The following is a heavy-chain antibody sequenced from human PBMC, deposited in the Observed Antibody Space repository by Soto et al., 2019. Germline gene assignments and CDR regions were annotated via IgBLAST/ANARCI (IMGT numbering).Heavy chain of an antibody. Sequence: ASVKVSCKASGYTFTSYGISWVRQAPGQGLEWMGWISAYNGNTKYSQKFQGRVTITRDTSASTAYMELSSLRSEDTAVYYCARDRSVAVAGPGWFDPWGQGTLVTVSS. CDR3: ARDRSVAVAGPGWFDP. J-gene: IGHJ5*02. CDR1: GYTFTSYG. D-gene: IGHD6-19*01. CDR2: ISAYNGNT. V-gene: IGHV1-18*01.